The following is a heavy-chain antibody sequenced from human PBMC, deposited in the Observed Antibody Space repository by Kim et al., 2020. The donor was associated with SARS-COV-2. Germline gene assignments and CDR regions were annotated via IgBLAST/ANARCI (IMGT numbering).Heavy chain of an antibody. CDR2: T. D-gene: IGHD2-21*02. CDR3: ARVTEAYFDY. Sequence: TYSATAVKGRFLISRDNSKNILYLQMNSVRVDDTAVYYCARVTEAYFDYWGQGTLVTVSS. J-gene: IGHJ4*02. V-gene: IGHV3-53*01.